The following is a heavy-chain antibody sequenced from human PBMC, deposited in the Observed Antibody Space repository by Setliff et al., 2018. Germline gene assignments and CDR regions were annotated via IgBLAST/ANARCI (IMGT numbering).Heavy chain of an antibody. J-gene: IGHJ4*02. CDR3: ARGLIVLPGPSGDMGYFDY. CDR2: INPSGGYT. CDR1: GHTFTSYF. V-gene: IGHV1-46*01. D-gene: IGHD2-8*01. Sequence: ASVKVSCKASGHTFTSYFMQWVRQAPGQGLEWMGMINPSGGYTIYAQKFQGRVTMTRDTSTSTVYLELSSPRSEDTAVYYCARGLIVLPGPSGDMGYFDYWGQGTLVTVSS.